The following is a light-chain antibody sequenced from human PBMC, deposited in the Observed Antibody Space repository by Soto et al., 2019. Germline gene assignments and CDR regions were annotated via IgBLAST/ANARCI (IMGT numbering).Light chain of an antibody. Sequence: ERVMTQSPATLSVSPGERVTLSCRASQSVSTNLAWYQQRPGRAPSLLISAASSRATGVPARFSGSGSGTEFSFTVTSLQSEDFAVYYCQQYDQWPITFGQGTRLDIK. CDR1: QSVSTN. V-gene: IGKV3-15*01. CDR2: AAS. CDR3: QQYDQWPIT. J-gene: IGKJ5*01.